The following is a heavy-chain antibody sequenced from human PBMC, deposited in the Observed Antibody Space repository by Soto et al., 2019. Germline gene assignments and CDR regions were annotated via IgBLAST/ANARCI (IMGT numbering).Heavy chain of an antibody. CDR1: GGTFRTNA. CDR3: ARDKDRLQLCGNYYYIMDV. Sequence: QVQLVQSGAEVKKPGSSVKISCKASGGTFRTNAFSWVRQAPGQGLEWMGGIIPIFPTPDYAQKFQSRVTITADESTTTTYMELSSLRSEDTAIYYCARDKDRLQLCGNYYYIMDVWAQGTTVTVSS. V-gene: IGHV1-69*12. D-gene: IGHD3-16*01. CDR2: IIPIFPTP. J-gene: IGHJ6*02.